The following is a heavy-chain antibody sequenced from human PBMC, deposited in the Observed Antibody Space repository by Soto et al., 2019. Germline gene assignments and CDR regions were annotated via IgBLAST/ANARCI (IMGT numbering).Heavy chain of an antibody. CDR1: GYTFTSYD. J-gene: IGHJ4*02. V-gene: IGHV1-8*01. D-gene: IGHD2-15*01. CDR3: ATPVYCSGGSCTNY. Sequence: ASVKVSCKASGYTFTSYDINWVRQATGQGLEWMGWMNPNSGNTGYAQKFQGRVTMTRNTSISTAYMELSSLRSEDTAVYYCATPVYCSGGSCTNYWGQGTLVTVSS. CDR2: MNPNSGNT.